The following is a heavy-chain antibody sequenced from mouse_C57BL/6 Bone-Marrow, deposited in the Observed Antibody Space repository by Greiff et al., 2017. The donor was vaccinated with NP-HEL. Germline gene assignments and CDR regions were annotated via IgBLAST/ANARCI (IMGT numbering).Heavy chain of an antibody. CDR1: GYTFTSYW. Sequence: VQLQQSGAELVMPGASVKLSCKASGYTFTSYWMHWVKQRPGQGLEWIGEIDPSDSYTNYNQKFKGKSTLTVDKSSSTAYMQLSSLTSEDSAVYYCARRQLGRFAYWGQGTLVTVSA. CDR3: ARRQLGRFAY. V-gene: IGHV1-69*01. D-gene: IGHD4-1*02. CDR2: IDPSDSYT. J-gene: IGHJ3*01.